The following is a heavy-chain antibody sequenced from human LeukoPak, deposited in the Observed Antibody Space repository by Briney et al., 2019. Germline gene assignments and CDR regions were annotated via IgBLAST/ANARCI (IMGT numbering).Heavy chain of an antibody. CDR1: GFTFSSYA. Sequence: SGGSLRLSCAASGFTFSSYAMHWVRQAPGKGLEWVAVISYDGSNKYYADSVKGRFTISRDNSKNTLYLQMNSLRAEDTAVYYCARGSPPPGQHNWYFDLWGRGTLVTVSS. CDR2: ISYDGSNK. D-gene: IGHD2-21*01. V-gene: IGHV3-30-3*01. J-gene: IGHJ2*01. CDR3: ARGSPPPGQHNWYFDL.